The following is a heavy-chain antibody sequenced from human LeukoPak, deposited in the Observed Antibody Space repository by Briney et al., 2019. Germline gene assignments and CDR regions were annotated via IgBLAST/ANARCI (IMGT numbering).Heavy chain of an antibody. J-gene: IGHJ3*02. CDR1: GFTFSSYA. CDR3: ARGAYGSGTYHDFDI. D-gene: IGHD3-10*01. V-gene: IGHV3-23*01. CDR2: LSDSGGGT. Sequence: PGGSLRLSCAVSGFTFSSYAMSWVRQAPGKGLEWVSSLSDSGGGTYYADSVKGRFTISRDNSKNTLYLQMNSLRAEDTAVYYCARGAYGSGTYHDFDIWGQGTMVTVSS.